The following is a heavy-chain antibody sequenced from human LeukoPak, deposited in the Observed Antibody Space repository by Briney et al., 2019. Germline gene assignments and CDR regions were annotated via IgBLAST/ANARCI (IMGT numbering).Heavy chain of an antibody. CDR3: ATSRWRYGSVDY. Sequence: PSETLSLTCTVSGGSISSYYWSWIRQPPGKGLEWIGYIDYGGSTNYNPSLKSRVTISVDTSKNQFSLKLSSVTAADTAVYYCATSRWRYGSVDYWGQGTLVTVSS. D-gene: IGHD3-10*01. V-gene: IGHV4-59*01. J-gene: IGHJ4*02. CDR2: IDYGGST. CDR1: GGSISSYY.